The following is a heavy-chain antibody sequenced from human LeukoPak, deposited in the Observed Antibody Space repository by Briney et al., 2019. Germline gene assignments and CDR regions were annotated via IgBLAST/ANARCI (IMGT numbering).Heavy chain of an antibody. CDR1: GFTFSTYV. J-gene: IGHJ4*02. CDR3: VRGTGY. Sequence: GGSLRLPCSVSGFTFSTYVMHWVRQAPGKGLEDVSAISSNGDNTYYADSVKGRFTISRDNSKNTLYLQMSSLRADDTAVYYCVRGTGYWGQGTLVTVSS. CDR2: ISSNGDNT. V-gene: IGHV3-64D*06.